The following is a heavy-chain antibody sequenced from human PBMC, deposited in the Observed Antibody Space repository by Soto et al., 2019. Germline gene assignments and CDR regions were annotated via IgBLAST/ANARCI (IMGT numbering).Heavy chain of an antibody. Sequence: QLQESGPGLVKASETLSLTCTVSGGYISSDYWSWIRQPPGEGLEWIGYIYFSGGTNYNPSLKSRVTISVDRSKNQLSLRLTSVTAADTAVYYCARTNAFHIWGQGTMVTVS. V-gene: IGHV4-59*01. J-gene: IGHJ3*02. CDR3: ARTNAFHI. CDR1: GGYISSDY. CDR2: IYFSGGT.